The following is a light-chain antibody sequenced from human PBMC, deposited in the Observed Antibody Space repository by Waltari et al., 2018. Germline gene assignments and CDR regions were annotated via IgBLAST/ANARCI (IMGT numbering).Light chain of an antibody. CDR2: AAS. Sequence: EFVLTQSPGTLSLSPGERATLSCRASHSLSRSRLAWYQQNPGQAPRLLIYAASSRATGIPARFSGSGSGTDFSLTISRVEPEDFAVYYCQQYGSSVMYTFGQGTKLEIQ. V-gene: IGKV3-20*01. J-gene: IGKJ2*01. CDR3: QQYGSSVMYT. CDR1: HSLSRSR.